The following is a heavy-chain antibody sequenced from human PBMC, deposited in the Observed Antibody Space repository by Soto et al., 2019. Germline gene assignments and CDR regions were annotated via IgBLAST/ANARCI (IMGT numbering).Heavy chain of an antibody. J-gene: IGHJ4*02. CDR2: ISGSGAST. V-gene: IGHV3-23*01. D-gene: IGHD3-9*01. CDR1: GFTFSSYA. CDR3: AHFDWFIDY. Sequence: PGGSLRLSCAASGFTFSSYAMSWVRQAPGKGLEWVSAISGSGASTYYADSVKGRFTISRDNSKNTLYLQMNSLRAEDTAVYYRAHFDWFIDYWGQGTLVTVSS.